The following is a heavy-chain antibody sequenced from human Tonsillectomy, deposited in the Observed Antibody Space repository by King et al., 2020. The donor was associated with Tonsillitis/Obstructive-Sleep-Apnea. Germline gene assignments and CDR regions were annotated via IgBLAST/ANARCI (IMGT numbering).Heavy chain of an antibody. J-gene: IGHJ6*02. Sequence: VQLQESGPGLVKPSETLSLTCTISGGSISSHYWSWIRQPPGKGLEWIGYIYYSGNTNYNPSLQSRVTISIDTSKNHFSLRLSSVTAADTAVYYCARLVGWSYDMDVWGQGTTVTVSS. CDR1: GGSISSHY. CDR3: ARLVGWSYDMDV. V-gene: IGHV4-59*11. D-gene: IGHD2-15*01. CDR2: IYYSGNT.